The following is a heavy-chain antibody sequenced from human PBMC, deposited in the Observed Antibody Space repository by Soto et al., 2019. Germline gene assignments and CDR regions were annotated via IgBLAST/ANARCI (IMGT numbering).Heavy chain of an antibody. Sequence: ASVKVSCKASGGTFSSYAINWLRQAPGQGLEWMAWINTFNGNTNSAQKLQGRLTVTTDASTSTVFMEVRSLTSDDTAVYYCARELGISTAAPFDFWGQGTLVTVSS. J-gene: IGHJ4*02. CDR2: INTFNGNT. CDR1: GGTFSSYA. CDR3: ARELGISTAAPFDF. V-gene: IGHV1-18*01. D-gene: IGHD6-13*01.